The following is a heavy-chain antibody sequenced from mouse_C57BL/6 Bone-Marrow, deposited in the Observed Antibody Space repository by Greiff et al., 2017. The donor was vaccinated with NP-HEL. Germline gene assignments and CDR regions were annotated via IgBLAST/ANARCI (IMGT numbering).Heavy chain of an antibody. CDR1: GYTFTSYW. CDR3: ARRGPYDGPFYYARDY. Sequence: QVQLQQPGTELVKPGASVKLSCKASGYTFTSYWMHWVKQRPGQGLEWIGNINPSNGGTNYNEKFKSKATLTVDKSSSTAYMQLSSLTSEDSAVYYCARRGPYDGPFYYARDYWGQGTSVTVSS. V-gene: IGHV1-53*01. D-gene: IGHD2-12*01. CDR2: INPSNGGT. J-gene: IGHJ4*01.